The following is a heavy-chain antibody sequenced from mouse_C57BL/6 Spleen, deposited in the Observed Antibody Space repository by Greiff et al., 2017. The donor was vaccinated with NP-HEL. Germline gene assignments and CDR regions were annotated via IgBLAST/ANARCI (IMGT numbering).Heavy chain of an antibody. V-gene: IGHV1-63*01. J-gene: IGHJ2*01. Sequence: QVQLQQSGAELVRPGTSVKMSCKASGYTFTNYWIGWAKQRPGHGLEWIGDIYPGGGYSNYNEKFKGKATLTADKSSSTASMQFSSLTSEDSAIYYCARRGWGSFDYWGQGTTLTVSS. CDR3: ARRGWGSFDY. D-gene: IGHD3-3*01. CDR1: GYTFTNYW. CDR2: IYPGGGYS.